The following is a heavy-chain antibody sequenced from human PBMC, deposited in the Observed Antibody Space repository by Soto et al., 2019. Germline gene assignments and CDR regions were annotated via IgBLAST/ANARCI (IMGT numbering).Heavy chain of an antibody. V-gene: IGHV4-34*01. CDR1: GGSFCGYY. Sequence: PSETLSLTCAVYGGSFCGYYWSWIRQPPGKGLEWIGEINHSGSTNYSPSLKSRATISADTSKNQFSLKLSSVIAADTAVYYCARGREGGGASWGQGTLVTVSS. CDR3: ARGREGGGAS. CDR2: INHSGST. D-gene: IGHD1-26*01. J-gene: IGHJ5*02.